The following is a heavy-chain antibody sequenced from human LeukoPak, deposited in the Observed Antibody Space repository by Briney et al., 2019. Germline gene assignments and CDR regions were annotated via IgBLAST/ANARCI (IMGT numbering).Heavy chain of an antibody. V-gene: IGHV3-30*02. CDR2: IRYDGSNK. CDR1: GFTFSSYG. D-gene: IGHD6-13*01. CDR3: AKDLVRGSSWYASNFDY. J-gene: IGHJ4*02. Sequence: GGSLRLSCAASGFTFSSYGMHWVRQAPDKGLEWVAFIRYDGSNKYYADSVKGRFTISRDNSKNTLYLQMNSLRAEDTAVYYCAKDLVRGSSWYASNFDYWGQGTLVTVSS.